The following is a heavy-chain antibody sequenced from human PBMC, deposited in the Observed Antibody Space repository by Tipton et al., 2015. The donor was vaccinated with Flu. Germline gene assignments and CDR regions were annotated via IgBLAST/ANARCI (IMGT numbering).Heavy chain of an antibody. V-gene: IGHV3-48*01. CDR1: GFTFSSYS. CDR3: ARDQNPFFLTYYFDY. J-gene: IGHJ4*02. Sequence: GSLRLSCAASGFTFSSYSMNWVRQAPGKGLEWVSYISSSSSTIYYADSVKGRFTISRDNAKNSLYLQMNSLRAEDTAVYYCARDQNPFFLTYYFDYWGQGTLVTVSS. CDR2: ISSSSSTI. D-gene: IGHD2/OR15-2a*01.